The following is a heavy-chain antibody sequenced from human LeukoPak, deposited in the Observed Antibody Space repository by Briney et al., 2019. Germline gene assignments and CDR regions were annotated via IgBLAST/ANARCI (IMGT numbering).Heavy chain of an antibody. V-gene: IGHV3-30*04. D-gene: IGHD3-3*01. J-gene: IGHJ5*02. CDR2: ISYDGSKK. CDR3: ARDPGTRITIFGVVISEGWFDP. Sequence: PGGSLRLSCAASGFTFRSYAIHWVRQAPGKGLEWVAIISYDGSKKYYADSVKGRFTISRDNSKNTLSLQMNSLRPEDTAVYCCARDPGTRITIFGVVISEGWFDPWGQGTLVTVSS. CDR1: GFTFRSYA.